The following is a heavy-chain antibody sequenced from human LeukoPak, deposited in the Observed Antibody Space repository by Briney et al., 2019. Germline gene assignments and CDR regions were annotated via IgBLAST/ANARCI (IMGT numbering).Heavy chain of an antibody. CDR3: AKAASGFQSIVGATDDAFDI. D-gene: IGHD1-26*01. CDR1: GFTFDDYA. J-gene: IGHJ3*02. V-gene: IGHV3-9*03. Sequence: GGSLRLSCAASGFTFDDYAMHWVRQAPGKGLEWVSGISWNSGSIGYADSVKGRFTISRDNAKNSLYLQMNSLRAEDMALYYCAKAASGFQSIVGATDDAFDIWGQGTMVTVSS. CDR2: ISWNSGSI.